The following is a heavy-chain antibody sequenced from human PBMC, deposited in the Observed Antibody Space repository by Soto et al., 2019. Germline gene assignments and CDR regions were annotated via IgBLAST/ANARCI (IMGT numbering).Heavy chain of an antibody. Sequence: QVQLQESGPGLVKPSETLSLTCTVSAGSISSDYWSWIRHPPGRGLEGMGDIYYSGSTNYNPPHTCRLPISTDTSTNQFSRERSSVTAADTDVHYCAKQYGYSIDSWGQGNQVT. CDR2: IYYSGST. V-gene: IGHV4-59*08. CDR3: AKQYGYSIDS. CDR1: AGSISSDY. D-gene: IGHD4-4*01. J-gene: IGHJ4*02.